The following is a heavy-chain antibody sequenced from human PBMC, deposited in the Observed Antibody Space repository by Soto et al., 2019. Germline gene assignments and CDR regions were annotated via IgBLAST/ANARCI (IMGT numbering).Heavy chain of an antibody. D-gene: IGHD3-22*01. V-gene: IGHV3-23*01. J-gene: IGHJ4*02. Sequence: GGSLRLSCAASGFTFSSYGMHWVRQAPGKGLEWVSAISGSGGSTYYADSVKGRFTISRDNSKNTLYLQMNSLRAEDTAVYYCAPEGYYYDSSGYDLGYWGQGTLVTVSS. CDR1: GFTFSSYG. CDR2: ISGSGGST. CDR3: APEGYYYDSSGYDLGY.